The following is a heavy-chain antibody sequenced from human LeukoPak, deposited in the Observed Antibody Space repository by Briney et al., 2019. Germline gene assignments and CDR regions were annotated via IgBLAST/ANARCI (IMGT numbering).Heavy chain of an antibody. Sequence: SETLSLTCAVYGGSFSGYYWSWIRQPPGKGLEWIGEINHSGSTNYNPSLKSRVTISADTSKNQFSLKLSSVTAADTAVYYCARYCSGGSCYYYYGMDVWGQGTTVTVSS. CDR2: INHSGST. J-gene: IGHJ6*02. D-gene: IGHD2-15*01. CDR1: GGSFSGYY. CDR3: ARYCSGGSCYYYYGMDV. V-gene: IGHV4-34*01.